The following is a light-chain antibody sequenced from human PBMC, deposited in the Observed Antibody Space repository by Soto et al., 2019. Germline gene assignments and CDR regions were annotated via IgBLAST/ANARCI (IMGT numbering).Light chain of an antibody. Sequence: QAVVTQEPSLTVSPGGTVTLTCGSTTGAVASYHYPYWFQQRPGQAPRTLIYDASNKHSWTPARFSGSLLGGKAALTLSNAQPEVGAAYYCLLCYGDASVFGGGTKVTVL. J-gene: IGLJ3*02. CDR1: TGAVASYHY. CDR3: LLCYGDASV. V-gene: IGLV7-46*01. CDR2: DAS.